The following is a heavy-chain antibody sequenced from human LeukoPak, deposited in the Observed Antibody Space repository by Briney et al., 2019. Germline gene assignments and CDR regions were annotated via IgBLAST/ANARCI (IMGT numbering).Heavy chain of an antibody. CDR3: ARGGGRSLDY. CDR1: GGSISSGGYY. V-gene: IGHV4-30-2*01. CDR2: IYHSGST. D-gene: IGHD3-16*01. Sequence: SETLSLTCTVSGGSISSGGYYWSWIRQHPGKGLEWIGYIYHSGSTYYNPSLKSRVTISVDRSKNQFSLKLSSVTAADTAVYYCARGGGRSLDYWGQGTLVTVSS. J-gene: IGHJ4*02.